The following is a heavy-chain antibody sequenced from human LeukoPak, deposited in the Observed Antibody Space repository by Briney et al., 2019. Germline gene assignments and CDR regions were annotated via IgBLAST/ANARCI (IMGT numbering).Heavy chain of an antibody. CDR2: IYTSGST. V-gene: IGHV4-61*02. D-gene: IGHD3-10*01. CDR1: GGSISSGSDY. CDR3: AREGRDYYYYYIYV. Sequence: SQTLSLTCTVSGGSISSGSDYWSWIRQPAGKGLEWIGRIYTSGSTSYNPSLESRVTISVDTSKNQFSLKLSSVTAADTAIYYCAREGRDYYYYYIYVWGKGTTVTVSS. J-gene: IGHJ6*03.